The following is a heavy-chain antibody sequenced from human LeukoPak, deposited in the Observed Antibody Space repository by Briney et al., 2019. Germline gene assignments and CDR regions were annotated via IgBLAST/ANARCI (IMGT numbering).Heavy chain of an antibody. CDR1: GGSISPYH. Sequence: SETLSLTCTVSGGSISPYHWSWIRQPPGKGLEWIGSIYYSGSTYYNPSLKSRVTISVDTSKNQFSLKLSSVTAADTAVYYCVLAVAGPEFDYWGQGTLVTVSS. V-gene: IGHV4-59*05. CDR3: VLAVAGPEFDY. J-gene: IGHJ4*02. D-gene: IGHD6-19*01. CDR2: IYYSGST.